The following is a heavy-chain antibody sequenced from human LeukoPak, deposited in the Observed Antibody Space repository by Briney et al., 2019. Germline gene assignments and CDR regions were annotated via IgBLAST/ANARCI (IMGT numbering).Heavy chain of an antibody. J-gene: IGHJ4*02. Sequence: GGSLRLSCAASGFTFSSNYMSWVRQAPGKGLEGVSVIYSGGSTYYADSVKGRFTISRDNSKNTLYLQMDSLRAEDTAVYYCARLVYSYGCNCFDYWGQGTLVTVSS. D-gene: IGHD5-18*01. V-gene: IGHV3-53*01. CDR3: ARLVYSYGCNCFDY. CDR1: GFTFSSNY. CDR2: IYSGGST.